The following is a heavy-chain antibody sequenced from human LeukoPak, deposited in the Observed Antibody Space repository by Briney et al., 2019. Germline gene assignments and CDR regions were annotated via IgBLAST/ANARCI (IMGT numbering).Heavy chain of an antibody. CDR2: IYSGGST. CDR3: AKLAEVLRYFDWLPHQDY. Sequence: GGSLRLSCAASGFTFSSYGMHWVRQAPGKGLEWVSVIYSGGSTYYADSVKGRFTISRDNSKNTLYLQMNSLRAEDTAVYYCAKLAEVLRYFDWLPHQDYWGQGTLVTVSS. J-gene: IGHJ4*02. V-gene: IGHV3-NL1*01. CDR1: GFTFSSYG. D-gene: IGHD3-9*01.